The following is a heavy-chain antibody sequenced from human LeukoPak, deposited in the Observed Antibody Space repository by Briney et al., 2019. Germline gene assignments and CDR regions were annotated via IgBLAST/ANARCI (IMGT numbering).Heavy chain of an antibody. CDR1: GLSFSRYS. CDR2: ISSRSTNI. V-gene: IGHV3-21*01. Sequence: GGSLRLSCAGSGLSFSRYSMNWFRQAPGKGLGWLSSISSRSTNIFYAYSVKGRSTISRHNGKNALYLQMNSLGAEDTAVYYCARDAQWLVPEGYFYYMDVWGKGTTVSVSS. CDR3: ARDAQWLVPEGYFYYMDV. D-gene: IGHD6-19*01. J-gene: IGHJ6*03.